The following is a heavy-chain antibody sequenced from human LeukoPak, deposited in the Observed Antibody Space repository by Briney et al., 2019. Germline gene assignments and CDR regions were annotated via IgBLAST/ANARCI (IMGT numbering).Heavy chain of an antibody. CDR1: GYTFTSYA. Sequence: ASVKVSCKASGYTFTSYAMNWVRQAPGQGLEWMGWINTNTGNPTYAQGFAGRFVFSLDTSVSTAYLQISSLKAEDTAVYYCTTESGRGYSNYYFDYWGQGTLVTVSS. J-gene: IGHJ4*02. CDR2: INTNTGNP. D-gene: IGHD4-11*01. V-gene: IGHV7-4-1*02. CDR3: TTESGRGYSNYYFDY.